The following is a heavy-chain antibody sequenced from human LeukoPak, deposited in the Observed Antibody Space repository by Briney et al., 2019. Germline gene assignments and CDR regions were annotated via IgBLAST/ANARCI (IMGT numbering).Heavy chain of an antibody. D-gene: IGHD6-19*01. V-gene: IGHV3-74*01. Sequence: GSLRLSCAASGFIFDDYAMHWVREAPGKGLVWVSRINSDGSSTSYADSVKGRFTISRDNAKNTLYLQMNSLRAEDTAVYYCAREEGSSGWYSGYYYYMDVWGKGTTVTVSS. CDR1: GFIFDDYA. CDR2: INSDGSST. J-gene: IGHJ6*03. CDR3: AREEGSSGWYSGYYYYMDV.